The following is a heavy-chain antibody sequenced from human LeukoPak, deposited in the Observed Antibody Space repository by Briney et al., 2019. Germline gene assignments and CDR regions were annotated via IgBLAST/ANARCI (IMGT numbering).Heavy chain of an antibody. CDR1: GFTFSSHW. J-gene: IGHJ4*02. CDR3: ARGPNFGDYVDFLDY. D-gene: IGHD4-17*01. CDR2: IKQGGSDI. V-gene: IGHV3-7*01. Sequence: GGSLRLSCAASGFTFSSHWMTWVRQAPGKGLGWWANIKQGGSDIYYVDSVKGRFTISRDDAKNSLYLQMSSLRAEDTAVYYCARGPNFGDYVDFLDYWGQGTLVTVSS.